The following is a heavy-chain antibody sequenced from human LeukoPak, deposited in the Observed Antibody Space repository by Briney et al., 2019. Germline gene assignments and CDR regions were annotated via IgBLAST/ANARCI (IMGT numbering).Heavy chain of an antibody. CDR2: ISYDGNNK. CDR3: ARRALSGSVNSHCDY. CDR1: GFTFSSHA. J-gene: IGHJ4*02. D-gene: IGHD3-10*01. V-gene: IGHV3-30-3*01. Sequence: GGSLRLSCAASGFTFSSHAMYWVRQAPGKGLEWVAVISYDGNNKYYADSVKGRFTISRDNSKNTLYLEMNSLRAEDTAVYYCARRALSGSVNSHCDYWGQGTLVTVSS.